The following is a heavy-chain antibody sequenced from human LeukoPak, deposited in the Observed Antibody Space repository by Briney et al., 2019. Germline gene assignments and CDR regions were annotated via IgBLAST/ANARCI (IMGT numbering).Heavy chain of an antibody. D-gene: IGHD3/OR15-3a*01. Sequence: GASVKVSCKTSGYTFTSYAMNWVRQAPGQGLEWMGWINTNTGNPTYAQGFTGRFVFSLDTSVSTAYLEISSLKAADTAVYYCARVGVPMIWYYFDYWGQGTLVTVSS. CDR2: INTNTGNP. J-gene: IGHJ4*02. V-gene: IGHV7-4-1*02. CDR3: ARVGVPMIWYYFDY. CDR1: GYTFTSYA.